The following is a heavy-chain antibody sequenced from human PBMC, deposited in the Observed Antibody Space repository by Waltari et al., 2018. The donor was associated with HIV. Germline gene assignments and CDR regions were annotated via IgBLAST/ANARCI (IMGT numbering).Heavy chain of an antibody. CDR1: GGPISSGSYH. Sequence: QVQLQESGPGLVKPSQTLSLTCTVSGGPISSGSYHWIWIRQPAGKGLEWIGRIYTSGSTNYNPSLKSRVTISVDTSKNQFSLKLSSVTAADTAVYYCARDRNYYYDSSGYFFNAFDIWGQGTMVTVSS. V-gene: IGHV4-61*02. CDR2: IYTSGST. CDR3: ARDRNYYYDSSGYFFNAFDI. D-gene: IGHD3-22*01. J-gene: IGHJ3*02.